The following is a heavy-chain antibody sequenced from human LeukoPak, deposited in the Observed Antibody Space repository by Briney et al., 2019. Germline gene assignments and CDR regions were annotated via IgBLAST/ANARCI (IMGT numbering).Heavy chain of an antibody. D-gene: IGHD2-2*01. CDR1: GYTFTSYY. Sequence: ASVKVSCKASGYTFTSYYMHWVRQAPGQGLEWMGIINPSGGSTSYAQKFQGRVTMTRDMSTSTVYMELSSLRSEDTAVYYCARVGGVPAAMGNYYYYYMDVWGKGTTVTVSS. CDR2: INPSGGST. V-gene: IGHV1-46*01. J-gene: IGHJ6*03. CDR3: ARVGGVPAAMGNYYYYYMDV.